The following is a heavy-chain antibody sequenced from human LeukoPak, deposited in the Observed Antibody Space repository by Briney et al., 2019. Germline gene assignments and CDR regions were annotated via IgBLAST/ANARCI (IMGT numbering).Heavy chain of an antibody. J-gene: IGHJ6*02. CDR2: IYYSGST. D-gene: IGHD5-18*01. CDR3: ARRRGYSYGYRDYYYGVDV. CDR1: GGSVSSGSYY. Sequence: SETLSLTCTVSGGSVSSGSYYWGWIRQPPGKGLEWIGSIYYSGSTYYNPSLKSRVTISVDTSKNQFSLKLSSVTAADTAVYYCARRRGYSYGYRDYYYGVDVWGQGTTVTVSS. V-gene: IGHV4-39*01.